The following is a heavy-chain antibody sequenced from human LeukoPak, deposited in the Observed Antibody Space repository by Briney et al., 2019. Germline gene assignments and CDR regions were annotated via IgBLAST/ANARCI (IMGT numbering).Heavy chain of an antibody. J-gene: IGHJ3*02. D-gene: IGHD5-18*01. CDR1: GFTFSSYW. CDR2: IKQDGSEK. CDR3: ARGGRMQLWFGPSLGAFDI. Sequence: GGSLRLSCAASGFTFSSYWMSWVRQAPGKGLEWVANIKQDGSEKYYVDSVKGRFTISRDNAKNSLYLQMNSLRAEDTAVYYCARGGRMQLWFGPSLGAFDIWGQGTMVTVSS. V-gene: IGHV3-7*01.